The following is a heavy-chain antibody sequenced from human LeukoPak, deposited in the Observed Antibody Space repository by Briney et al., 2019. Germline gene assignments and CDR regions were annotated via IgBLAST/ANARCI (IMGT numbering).Heavy chain of an antibody. Sequence: SETLSLTCTVSGGSISSYYWSWIRQPPGKGLGWIGYIYNSGSTNYNPSLKSRVIISVDTSKNQFSLKLISVTAADTAVYYCARNAGDYWGQGTLVTVSS. CDR2: IYNSGST. V-gene: IGHV4-59*01. CDR3: ARNAGDY. CDR1: GGSISSYY. J-gene: IGHJ4*02.